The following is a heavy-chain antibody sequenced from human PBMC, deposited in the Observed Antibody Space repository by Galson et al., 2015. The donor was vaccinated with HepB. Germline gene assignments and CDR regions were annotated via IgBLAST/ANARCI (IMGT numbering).Heavy chain of an antibody. D-gene: IGHD3-3*01. CDR1: GDSVSSNSAA. V-gene: IGHV6-1*01. CDR3: ARSIFGVVISYNYYMDV. J-gene: IGHJ6*03. Sequence: CAISGDSVSSNSAAWNWIRQSPSRGLEWLGRTYYRSKWYNDYAVSVKSRITINPDTSKNQFSLQLNSVTPEDTAVYYCARSIFGVVISYNYYMDVWGKGTTVTVSS. CDR2: TYYRSKWYN.